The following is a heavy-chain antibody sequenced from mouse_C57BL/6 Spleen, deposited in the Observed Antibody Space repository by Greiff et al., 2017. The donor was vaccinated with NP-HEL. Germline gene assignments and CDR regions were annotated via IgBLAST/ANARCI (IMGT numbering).Heavy chain of an antibody. V-gene: IGHV5-9*01. CDR1: GFTFSSYT. D-gene: IGHD2-3*01. J-gene: IGHJ4*01. Sequence: EVMLVESGGGLVKPGGSLKLSCAASGFTFSSYTMSWVRQTPEKRLEWVATISGGGGNTYYPDSVKGRFTISRDNAKNTLYLQMSSLRSEDTALYYCARHAMIGEGAMDYWGQGTSVTVSS. CDR3: ARHAMIGEGAMDY. CDR2: ISGGGGNT.